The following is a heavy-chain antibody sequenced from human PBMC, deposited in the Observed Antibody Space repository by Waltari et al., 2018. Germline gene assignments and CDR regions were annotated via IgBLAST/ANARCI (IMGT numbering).Heavy chain of an antibody. CDR1: GFSLSSSGMR. CDR2: IDWDDDK. V-gene: IGHV2-70*04. D-gene: IGHD3-10*01. J-gene: IGHJ4*02. CDR3: ARTRGYYGSGSYYYFDY. Sequence: QVTLKESGPALVKPTQTLTLTCTFSGFSLSSSGMRVSWIRQPPGKALEWLARIDWDDDKFYSTSLKTRLTISKDTSKNQVVLTMTNMDPVDTATYYCARTRGYYGSGSYYYFDYWGQGTLVTVSS.